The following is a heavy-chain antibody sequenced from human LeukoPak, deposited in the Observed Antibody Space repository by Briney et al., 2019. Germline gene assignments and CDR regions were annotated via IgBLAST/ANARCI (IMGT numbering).Heavy chain of an antibody. CDR2: TYYRSKWYN. CDR3: ARDNTVRGCIDY. V-gene: IGHV6-1*01. CDR1: GDSVSNNSAA. D-gene: IGHD3-10*01. J-gene: IGHJ4*02. Sequence: SRTLSLTYAISGDSVSNNSAAWNWLRQSPSRGLEWLGRTYYRSKWYNDYAVSVKSRITINPDTSKNQFSLQLNSVTPEDTAVYYCARDNTVRGCIDYWGQGTLVTVSS.